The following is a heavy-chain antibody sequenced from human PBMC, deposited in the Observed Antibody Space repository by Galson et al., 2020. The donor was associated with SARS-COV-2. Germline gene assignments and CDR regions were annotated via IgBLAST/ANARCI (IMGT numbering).Heavy chain of an antibody. CDR3: AKAGVVGATTERYVDY. CDR2: ISGSGDST. CDR1: GFTFTTYG. Sequence: GGSLRLSCAASGFTFTTYGMSWVRQAPGKGLEWVSAISGSGDSTDYADSVRGRFTISRDNSKTTLYLQMNSLRAEDTAVYYCAKAGVVGATTERYVDYWGQGTLVTVSS. V-gene: IGHV3-23*01. D-gene: IGHD1-26*01. J-gene: IGHJ4*02.